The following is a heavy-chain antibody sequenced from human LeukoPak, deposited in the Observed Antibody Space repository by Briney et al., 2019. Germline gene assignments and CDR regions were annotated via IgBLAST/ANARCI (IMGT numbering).Heavy chain of an antibody. CDR2: ISWNSGSI. J-gene: IGHJ6*03. D-gene: IGHD6-6*01. Sequence: PGGSLRLSCAASGFTFDDYAMHWVRQAPGKGLEWVSGISWNSGSIGYADSVKGRFTISRDNAKNSLYLQMNSLRAEDTAVYYCARDEGQLDRDYYYYYYMDVWGKGTTVTVSS. CDR3: ARDEGQLDRDYYYYYYMDV. CDR1: GFTFDDYA. V-gene: IGHV3-9*01.